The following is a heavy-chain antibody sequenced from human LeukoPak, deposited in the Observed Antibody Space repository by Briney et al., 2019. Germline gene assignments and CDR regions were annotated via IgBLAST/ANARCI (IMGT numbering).Heavy chain of an antibody. J-gene: IGHJ4*02. V-gene: IGHV3-74*01. Sequence: SGGSLRLSCAASGFTFSSYWMHWVRQAPGKGLVWVSRINSDGSSTSYADPVKGRFTISRDNAKNTLYLQVNNLRAEDTAVYYCARGPNSNWSGLDFWGQGTLLTVSS. CDR2: INSDGSST. D-gene: IGHD6-6*01. CDR1: GFTFSSYW. CDR3: ARGPNSNWSGLDF.